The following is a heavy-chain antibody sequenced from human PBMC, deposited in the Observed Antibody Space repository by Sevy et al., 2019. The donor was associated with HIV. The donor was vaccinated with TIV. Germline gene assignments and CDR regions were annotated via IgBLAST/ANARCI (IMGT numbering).Heavy chain of an antibody. CDR1: GFTFVTYW. CDR3: TGRYFDL. J-gene: IGHJ4*02. Sequence: GGSLRLSCVASGFTFVTYWMQWVRQAPGQGLEWVANIRQDGNEIYYADSVKGRFTISKDNAKESVYLQMSNLRVEDTGMYYCTGRYFDLWGQGTLVTVSS. V-gene: IGHV3-7*01. CDR2: IRQDGNEI.